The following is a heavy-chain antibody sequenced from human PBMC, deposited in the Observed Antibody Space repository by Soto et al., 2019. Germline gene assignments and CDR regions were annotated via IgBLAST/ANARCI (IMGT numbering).Heavy chain of an antibody. CDR3: ARDGEWELGRSGYFDY. Sequence: GESLKISCAASGFTFSSYAMSWVRQAPGKGLEWVSAISGSGGSTYYADSVKGRFTISRDNSKNTLYLQMNSLRAEDTAVYYCARDGEWELGRSGYFDYWGQGTLVTVSS. J-gene: IGHJ4*02. D-gene: IGHD1-26*01. CDR1: GFTFSSYA. CDR2: ISGSGGST. V-gene: IGHV3-23*01.